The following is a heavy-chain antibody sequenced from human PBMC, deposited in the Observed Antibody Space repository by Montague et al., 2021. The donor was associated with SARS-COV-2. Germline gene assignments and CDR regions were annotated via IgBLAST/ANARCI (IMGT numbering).Heavy chain of an antibody. CDR3: ARDITLGMDV. V-gene: IGHV4-38-2*02. Sequence: SETLSLTCIVPGYSISSGYYWGWVRQTPGKGLEWLGFIEYSGSTYYNPSLKTRVTMSLDTSKNQFSLKLTSVTAADTALYYCARDITLGMDVWGRGTTVTVSS. J-gene: IGHJ6*02. CDR2: IEYSGST. CDR1: GYSISSGYY.